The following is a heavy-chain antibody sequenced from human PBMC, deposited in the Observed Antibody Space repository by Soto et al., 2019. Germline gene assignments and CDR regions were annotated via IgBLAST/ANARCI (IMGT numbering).Heavy chain of an antibody. J-gene: IGHJ3*02. CDR1: GYTFTGYY. Sequence: SVKVSCKASGYTFTGYYMHWVRQAPGQGLEWMGRIIPNLGIANYAQKFQGRVTITADKSTSTAYMELSSLRSEDTAVYYCARWGGIAVAGQAFDIWGQGTMVTVSS. V-gene: IGHV1-69*02. D-gene: IGHD6-19*01. CDR3: ARWGGIAVAGQAFDI. CDR2: IIPNLGIA.